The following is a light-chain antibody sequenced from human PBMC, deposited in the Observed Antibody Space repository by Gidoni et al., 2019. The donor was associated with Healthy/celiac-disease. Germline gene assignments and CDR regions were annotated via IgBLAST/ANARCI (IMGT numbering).Light chain of an antibody. CDR3: QLART. CDR1: QSVSSSY. Sequence: IVLTQSPGTLSLSPGERATLSCRASQSVSSSYLAWYQQKPGQAPRLLIYGASSRATGIPDRFSGSGSGTDFTLTISRLEPEDFAVYYCQLARTFGGGTKVEIK. V-gene: IGKV3-20*01. CDR2: GAS. J-gene: IGKJ4*01.